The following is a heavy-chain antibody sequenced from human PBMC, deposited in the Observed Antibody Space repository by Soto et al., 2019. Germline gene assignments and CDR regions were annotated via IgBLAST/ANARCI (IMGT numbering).Heavy chain of an antibody. D-gene: IGHD4-4*01. Sequence: QVQLVQSGAEVRKPGSSVRVSCKASGGSFNRHTISWVRQAPGQGLEWMGGIIPIFGTANHAQKFQGRVTIIADESTSTVYMELSSLRSDDTAIYYCARAPTVTPYYYYGMDVW. J-gene: IGHJ6*01. CDR1: GGSFNRHT. CDR2: IIPIFGTA. V-gene: IGHV1-69*01. CDR3: ARAPTVTPYYYYGMDV.